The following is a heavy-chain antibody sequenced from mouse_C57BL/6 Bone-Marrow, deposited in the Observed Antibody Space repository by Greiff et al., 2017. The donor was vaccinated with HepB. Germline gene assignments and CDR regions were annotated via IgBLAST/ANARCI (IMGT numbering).Heavy chain of an antibody. CDR1: EYEFPSHD. Sequence: EVKLVESGGGLVQPGESLKLSCESNEYEFPSHDMSWVRQTPEKRLELVAAIYSDGGSTYYPDTMERRFIISRDNTKKTLYLQMSSLRSEDTALYYCARHGDYDGVGAMDYWGQGTSVTVSS. D-gene: IGHD2-4*01. CDR2: IYSDGGST. V-gene: IGHV5-2*01. CDR3: ARHGDYDGVGAMDY. J-gene: IGHJ4*01.